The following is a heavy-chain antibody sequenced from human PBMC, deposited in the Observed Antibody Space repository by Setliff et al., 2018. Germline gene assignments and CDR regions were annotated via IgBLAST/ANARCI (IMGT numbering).Heavy chain of an antibody. CDR1: GGSINSRTYY. Sequence: SLTCTVSGGSINSRTYYWSWIRQPPGKGLEFIGYVYYSGTANYSPSLRSRLTISVDTSKNQFSLKLRSVTAADTAVYYCARGGTFRYFDFWGQGAPVTVSS. CDR3: ARGGTFRYFDF. D-gene: IGHD5-12*01. CDR2: VYYSGTA. V-gene: IGHV4-61*01. J-gene: IGHJ4*02.